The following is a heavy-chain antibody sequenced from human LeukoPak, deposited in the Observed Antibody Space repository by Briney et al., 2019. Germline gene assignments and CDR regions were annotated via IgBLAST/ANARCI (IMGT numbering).Heavy chain of an antibody. V-gene: IGHV1-18*01. CDR2: ISAYNGNT. D-gene: IGHD3-22*01. CDR3: ARDGTYYYDSTVLS. Sequence: ASVKVSCKASGYTFTSYGISWVRQAPGQGLEWMGWISAYNGNTNYAQKLQGRVTVTTDTSTSTAYMELRSLRSDDTAVYYCARDGTYYYDSTVLSWGQGTLVTVSS. CDR1: GYTFTSYG. J-gene: IGHJ5*02.